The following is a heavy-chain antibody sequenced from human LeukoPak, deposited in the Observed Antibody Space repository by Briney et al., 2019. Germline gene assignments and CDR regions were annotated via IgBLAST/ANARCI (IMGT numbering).Heavy chain of an antibody. CDR3: ASPPVYCSSTSCYGRGY. V-gene: IGHV3-30-3*01. D-gene: IGHD2-2*01. CDR1: GFTFSSYA. J-gene: IGHJ4*02. Sequence: GGSLRLSCAASGFTFSSYAMHWVRQAPGKGLEWVAVISYDGSNKYYADSVKGRFTISRDNSKNTLYLQMNSLRAEDTAVYYCASPPVYCSSTSCYGRGYWGQGTLVTVSS. CDR2: ISYDGSNK.